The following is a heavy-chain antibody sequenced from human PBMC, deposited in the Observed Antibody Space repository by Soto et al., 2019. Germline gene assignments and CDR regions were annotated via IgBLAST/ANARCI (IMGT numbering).Heavy chain of an antibody. J-gene: IGHJ3*02. V-gene: IGHV5-51*01. CDR3: ARPEVGQQLGSWAFDI. CDR2: IYPGDSDT. D-gene: IGHD6-13*01. Sequence: GESLKISCKGSGYSFTSYWIGWVRQMPGKGLEWMGIIYPGDSDTRYSPSFQGQVTISADKSISTAYLQWSSLKASDTAMYYCARPEVGQQLGSWAFDIWGQGTMVTVSS. CDR1: GYSFTSYW.